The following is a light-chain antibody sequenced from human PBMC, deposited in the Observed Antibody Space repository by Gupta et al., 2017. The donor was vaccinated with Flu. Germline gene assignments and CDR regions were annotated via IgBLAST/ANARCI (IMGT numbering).Light chain of an antibody. CDR3: CTLDGSLIVWV. V-gene: IGLV2-11*01. CDR2: DVA. Sequence: TISSTATSSASGANDYVSWYQHHPGTAPKLLIYDVAKRPSGVPARISGSKSGTAASLTITGLQAEDEADYYCCTLDGSLIVWVFGGGTKLTVL. CDR1: SSASGANDY. J-gene: IGLJ3*02.